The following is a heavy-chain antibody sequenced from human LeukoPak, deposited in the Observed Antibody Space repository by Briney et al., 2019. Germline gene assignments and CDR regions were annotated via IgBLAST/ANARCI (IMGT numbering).Heavy chain of an antibody. CDR1: GFTFSRYD. D-gene: IGHD3-10*01. CDR3: ARTRTTPGVRGLQMRYFDY. J-gene: IGHJ4*02. V-gene: IGHV3-13*01. CDR2: IGTAEDT. Sequence: GGSLRLSCAASGFTFSRYDMHWVRQVTGKGLEWVSGIGTAEDTFYPGSVRGRFTISRENAKNSFYLQMNSLTAGDTAVYYCARTRTTPGVRGLQMRYFDYWGQGILATVSS.